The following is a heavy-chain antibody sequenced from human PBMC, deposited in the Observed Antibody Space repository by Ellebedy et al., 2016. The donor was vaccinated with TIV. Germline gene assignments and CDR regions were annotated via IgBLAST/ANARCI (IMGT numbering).Heavy chain of an antibody. J-gene: IGHJ6*02. D-gene: IGHD1-1*01. CDR1: GFTFSSYW. CDR3: ARDRTTGTFSLYYYYGMDV. CDR2: IKQDGSEK. V-gene: IGHV3-7*01. Sequence: GESLKISCAASGFTFSSYWMSWVRQAPGKGLEWVAKIKQDGSEKYYVDSVKGRFTISRDNAKNSLYLQMNSLRAEDTAVYYCARDRTTGTFSLYYYYGMDVWGQGTTVTVSS.